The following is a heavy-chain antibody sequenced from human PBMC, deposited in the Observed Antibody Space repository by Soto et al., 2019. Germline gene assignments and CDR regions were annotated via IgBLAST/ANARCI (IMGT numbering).Heavy chain of an antibody. J-gene: IGHJ4*02. Sequence: ASVKVSCKASGHTFTSYDINWVRQATGQGLEWMGWMNPNSGNTVYAQKFQGRVTMTRNTSISTAYMELSSLRSEDTAVYYCAREHGYYALDYWGQGTLVTVSS. CDR1: GHTFTSYD. V-gene: IGHV1-8*01. CDR2: MNPNSGNT. CDR3: AREHGYYALDY. D-gene: IGHD4-17*01.